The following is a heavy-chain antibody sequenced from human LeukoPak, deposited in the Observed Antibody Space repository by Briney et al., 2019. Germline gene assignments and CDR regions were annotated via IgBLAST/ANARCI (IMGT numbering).Heavy chain of an antibody. CDR2: MNPNSGNT. CDR3: ANYCSSTSCPSYYYYGMDV. V-gene: IGHV1-8*01. Sequence: GASVKVSCKASGYTFTSYDINWVRQATGQGLEWMGWMNPNSGNTGYAQKFQGRVTMTRNTSISTAYMELSSLRSEDTAVYYCANYCSSTSCPSYYYYGMDVWGQGTTVTVSS. J-gene: IGHJ6*02. CDR1: GYTFTSYD. D-gene: IGHD2-2*01.